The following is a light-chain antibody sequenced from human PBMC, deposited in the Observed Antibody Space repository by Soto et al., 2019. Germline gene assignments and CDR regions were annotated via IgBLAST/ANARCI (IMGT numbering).Light chain of an antibody. CDR3: GTWDSSLSAGV. CDR1: SSNIGNKY. CDR2: ENN. V-gene: IGLV1-51*02. Sequence: QSVLTQPPSVSAALGQKVTISCSGSSSNIGNKYVSWYQQLPGTAPKLLIYENNKRPSGIPDRFSGSKSGTSATLDITGLQTGDEADYYCGTWDSSLSAGVFGGGTRSPS. J-gene: IGLJ2*01.